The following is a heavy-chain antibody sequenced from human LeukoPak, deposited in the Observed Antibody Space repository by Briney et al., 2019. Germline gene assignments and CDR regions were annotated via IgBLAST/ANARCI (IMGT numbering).Heavy chain of an antibody. CDR2: IYYSGST. V-gene: IGHV4-59*01. J-gene: IGHJ4*02. CDR3: ARGVMATIVQFDY. D-gene: IGHD5-24*01. CDR1: GGSISRYY. Sequence: PSETLSLTCTVSGGSISRYYWSWIRQPPAKGLEWIGYIYYSGSTNYNPSFKSRVTISVDASKNQFSLKLSSVTAADTAVYYCARGVMATIVQFDYWGQGTLVTVSS.